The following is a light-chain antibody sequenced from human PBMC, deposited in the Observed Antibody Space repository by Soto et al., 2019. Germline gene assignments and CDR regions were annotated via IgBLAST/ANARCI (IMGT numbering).Light chain of an antibody. J-gene: IGKJ3*01. CDR2: GAS. CDR1: QSLSGSY. V-gene: IGKV3-20*01. CDR3: HQYGSSPRT. Sequence: EIVLTQSPGTLSLSPGERATLSCRASQSLSGSYLAWYQQRPGQPPRLLIYGASNRFTGIPDRFSGSGSGTDFNLTISRLEPEDFAVYFCHQYGSSPRTFGPGTKVDIK.